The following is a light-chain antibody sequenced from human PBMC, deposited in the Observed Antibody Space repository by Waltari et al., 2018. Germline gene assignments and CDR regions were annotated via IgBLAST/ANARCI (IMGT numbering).Light chain of an antibody. CDR1: SSGGGSYNH. CDR3: TSYAGSKGWV. CDR2: EVA. J-gene: IGLJ3*02. Sequence: QSALTQPPSASGSPGQAVTIPCPGTSSGGGSYNHVSWYQQHPGKAPKIIIFEVAQRASGVPDRFSGSKSGNTASLTVSGLQAEDEADYYCTSYAGSKGWVFGGGTKLTVL. V-gene: IGLV2-8*01.